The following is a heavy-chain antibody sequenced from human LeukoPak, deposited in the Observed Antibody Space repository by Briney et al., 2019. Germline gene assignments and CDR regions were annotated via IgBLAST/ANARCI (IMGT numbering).Heavy chain of an antibody. CDR2: IYYSGST. CDR3: ARLPGDGYNYLDYFDY. D-gene: IGHD5-24*01. Sequence: SETLSLTCTVSGGSINSYYWGWIRQPAGKGLEWISRIYYSGSTNYNPSLKSRVTISVDTSKNQFSLKLSSVTAADTAVYYCARLPGDGYNYLDYFDYWGQGTLVTVSS. CDR1: GGSINSYY. J-gene: IGHJ4*02. V-gene: IGHV4-59*08.